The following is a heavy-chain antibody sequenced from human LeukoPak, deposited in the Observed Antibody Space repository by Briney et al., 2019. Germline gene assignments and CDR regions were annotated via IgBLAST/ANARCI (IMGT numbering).Heavy chain of an antibody. CDR3: ARGRRGFSWVAFDI. Sequence: PSETLSLTCTVSGYSISSSYYWSWIRQPAGKGLEWIGRIYTSGSTNYNPSLKSRVTMSVDTSKNQFSLKLSSVTAADTAVYYCARGRRGFSWVAFDIWGQGTMVTVSS. D-gene: IGHD3-3*01. V-gene: IGHV4-4*07. CDR1: GYSISSSYY. CDR2: IYTSGST. J-gene: IGHJ3*02.